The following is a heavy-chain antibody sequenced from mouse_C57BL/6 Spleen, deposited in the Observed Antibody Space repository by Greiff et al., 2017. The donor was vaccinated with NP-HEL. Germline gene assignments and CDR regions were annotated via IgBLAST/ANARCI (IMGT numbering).Heavy chain of an antibody. J-gene: IGHJ4*01. Sequence: VQLQQSGPELVKPGASVKISCKASGYSFTGYYMNWVKQSPEKSLEWIGEINPSTGGTTYNQKFKAKATLTVDKSSSTAYMQLKSLTSEDSAVYYSARSTTVVSAMDYWGQGTSVTVSS. V-gene: IGHV1-42*01. D-gene: IGHD1-1*01. CDR1: GYSFTGYY. CDR2: INPSTGGT. CDR3: ARSTTVVSAMDY.